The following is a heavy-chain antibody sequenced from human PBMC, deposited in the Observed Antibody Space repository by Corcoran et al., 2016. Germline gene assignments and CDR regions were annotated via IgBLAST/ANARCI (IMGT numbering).Heavy chain of an antibody. J-gene: IGHJ6*02. CDR1: GFTVSSNY. D-gene: IGHD6-19*01. CDR3: ARGGSPYSSGWGMGYYYYGMDV. CDR2: IYSGGST. V-gene: IGHV3-53*01. Sequence: EVRLVESGGGLVQPGGSLRLSCAASGFTVSSNYMSWVRQAPGKGLEWVSVIYSGGSTYYADSVKGRFTISRDNSKNTLYLQMNSLRAEDTAVYYCARGGSPYSSGWGMGYYYYGMDVWGQGTTVTVSS.